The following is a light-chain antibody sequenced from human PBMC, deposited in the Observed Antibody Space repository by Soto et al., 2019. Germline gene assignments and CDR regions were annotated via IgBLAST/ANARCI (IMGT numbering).Light chain of an antibody. CDR2: TNN. CDR1: RPNIGSDN. Sequence: QSVLTQPPSASGTPGQRVTISCSGSRPNIGSDNVNWYQQLPGTAPKLLIYTNNQRPSGVPDRFSGSKSGTSASLAISRLQSEDEADYYCASWDGSLNGWVFGGGTKLTVL. V-gene: IGLV1-44*01. CDR3: ASWDGSLNGWV. J-gene: IGLJ3*02.